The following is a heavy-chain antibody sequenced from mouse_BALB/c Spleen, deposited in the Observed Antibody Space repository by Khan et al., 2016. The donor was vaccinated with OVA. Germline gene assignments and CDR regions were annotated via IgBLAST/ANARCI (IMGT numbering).Heavy chain of an antibody. D-gene: IGHD1-1*02. J-gene: IGHJ3*01. CDR3: ADQLGGSFAY. CDR1: GFTFSSYS. Sequence: EEELVESGGDLVKPGGSLKLSCAASGFTFSSYSMSWVRQTPDKRLEWVASISSGGDYTYYPDSVKGRFTISRDNAKNTLYLQMSDLKSEDTAMYYCADQLGGSFAYGGRGTLVSVCA. V-gene: IGHV5-6*01. CDR2: ISSGGDYT.